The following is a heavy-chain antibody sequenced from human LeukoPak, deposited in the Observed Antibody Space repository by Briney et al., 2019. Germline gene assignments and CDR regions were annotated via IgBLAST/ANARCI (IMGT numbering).Heavy chain of an antibody. J-gene: IGHJ4*02. Sequence: ASVKVSCKASGYTFTSYAMHWVRQAPGQRLEWMGWINAGNGNTKYSQKFQGRVTIARDTSASTAYMELSSLRSEDTAVYYCARDEIDSSGWYISDYWGQGTLVTVSS. CDR1: GYTFTSYA. V-gene: IGHV1-3*01. D-gene: IGHD6-19*01. CDR2: INAGNGNT. CDR3: ARDEIDSSGWYISDY.